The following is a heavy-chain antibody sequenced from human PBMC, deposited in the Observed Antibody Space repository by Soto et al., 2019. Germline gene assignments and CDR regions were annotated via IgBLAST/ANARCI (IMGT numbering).Heavy chain of an antibody. V-gene: IGHV4-61*01. CDR3: ARGGITIYYYYGMDV. Sequence: PSETLSLTCTVSGGSVSSGSYYWSWIRQPPGKGLEWIGYIYYSGSTNYNPSLKSRVTISVDTSKNQFSLKLSSVTAADTAVYYCARGGITIYYYYGMDVWGQGTTVTVSS. CDR1: GGSVSSGSYY. CDR2: IYYSGST. J-gene: IGHJ6*02. D-gene: IGHD3-3*01.